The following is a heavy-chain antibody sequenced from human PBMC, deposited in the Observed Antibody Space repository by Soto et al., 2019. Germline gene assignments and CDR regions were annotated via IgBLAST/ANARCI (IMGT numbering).Heavy chain of an antibody. CDR2: ISGSGGST. D-gene: IGHD5-12*01. CDR3: AKDGYIVATYFDY. CDR1: GFTFSSYA. Sequence: PVGSLRLSCAASGFTFSSYAMSWVRQAPGKGLEWVSAISGSGGSTYYADSVKGRFTTSRDNSKNTLYLQMNSLRAEDTAVYYCAKDGYIVATYFDYWGQGTLVTVSS. V-gene: IGHV3-23*01. J-gene: IGHJ4*02.